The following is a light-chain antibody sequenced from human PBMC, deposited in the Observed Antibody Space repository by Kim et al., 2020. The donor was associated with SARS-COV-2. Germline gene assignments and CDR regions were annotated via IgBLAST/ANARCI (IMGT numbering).Light chain of an antibody. CDR3: QQYGRSPKT. V-gene: IGKV3-20*01. CDR1: QSVPTNY. Sequence: SSPWETATLSCRASQSVPTNYLAWYQQKPGQPPRLLIYRASSRATDIPDRFSGSGSGTDFTLTISRLEPEDFAVYYCQQYGRSPKTFGQGTKLEI. CDR2: RAS. J-gene: IGKJ2*01.